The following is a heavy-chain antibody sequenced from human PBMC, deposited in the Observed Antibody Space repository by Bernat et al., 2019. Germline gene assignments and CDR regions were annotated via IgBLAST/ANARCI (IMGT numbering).Heavy chain of an antibody. V-gene: IGHV3-30*18. D-gene: IGHD6-19*01. J-gene: IGHJ4*02. Sequence: QVHLVESGGGVVQPGRSLRLSCAASGFTFSSFGMHWVRQAPGKGLEWVAAISHDQNTLYYSDSVKGRFTISTDDSKNTLYLQLDSLRAEDTAMYYCAKDSLYSSGWYGVGDWGQGTLVTVAS. CDR2: ISHDQNTL. CDR1: GFTFSSFG. CDR3: AKDSLYSSGWYGVGD.